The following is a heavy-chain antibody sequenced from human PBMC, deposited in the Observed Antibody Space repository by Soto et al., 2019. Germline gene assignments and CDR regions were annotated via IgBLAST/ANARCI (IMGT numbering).Heavy chain of an antibody. Sequence: EVQLLESGGGLVQPGGSLTLSCAASGFTFSDYAMSWVRQAPGTGLGWVSAISGIGDRTYYADSVKGRFSISRDNSKNTVYFNINSLRAEDTAKSYGAKWKEGSWGWSYQHWGQGAQVTFSS. CDR3: AKWKEGSWGWSYQH. D-gene: IGHD6-19*01. CDR1: GFTFSDYA. J-gene: IGHJ1*01. CDR2: ISGIGDRT. V-gene: IGHV3-23*01.